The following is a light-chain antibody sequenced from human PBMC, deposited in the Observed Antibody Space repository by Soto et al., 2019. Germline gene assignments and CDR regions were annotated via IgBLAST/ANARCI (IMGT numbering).Light chain of an antibody. CDR2: ETS. CDR1: RGISDY. CDR3: QKYNSAPFT. V-gene: IGKV1-27*01. Sequence: DIQMTQSPSSLSASIGDRVTITCQASRGISDYLAWYQQKPGKVPTLLIYETSTLQSGVPSRFSGSGSGTDFTLTISSLQPEDVATYYCQKYNSAPFTFGPGTKVDIK. J-gene: IGKJ3*01.